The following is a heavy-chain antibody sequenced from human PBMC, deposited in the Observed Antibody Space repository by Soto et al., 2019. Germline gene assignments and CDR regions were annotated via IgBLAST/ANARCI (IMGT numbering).Heavy chain of an antibody. CDR1: GGSISSGGYS. V-gene: IGHV4-30-2*01. Sequence: QLQLQESGSGLVKPSQTLSLTCAVSGGSISSGGYSWSWIRQPPGKGLEWIGYIYHSGSTYYNPSLKSRVTISVDRSKNQFSLKMSSVTAADTAVYYCARDHSYYDSSGSYGMDVWGQGTTVTVS. CDR2: IYHSGST. J-gene: IGHJ6*02. D-gene: IGHD3-22*01. CDR3: ARDHSYYDSSGSYGMDV.